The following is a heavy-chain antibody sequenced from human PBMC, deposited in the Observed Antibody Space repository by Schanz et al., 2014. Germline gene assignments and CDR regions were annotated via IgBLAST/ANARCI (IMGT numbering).Heavy chain of an antibody. CDR3: ARGGVRDDNSPGTGVRDDYNPGTY. CDR2: INHSGST. CDR1: GGSFSAYY. D-gene: IGHD3-16*01. V-gene: IGHV4-34*01. J-gene: IGHJ4*02. Sequence: QVQLQQWGAGLLKPSETLSLTCAVYGGSFSAYYWNWIRQPPGKGLEWIGEINHSGSTNYNPSLKSRVTISIDTSKSQCSLKLNSVTAADTAVYYCARGGVRDDNSPGTGVRDDYNPGTYWGQGTLVTVSS.